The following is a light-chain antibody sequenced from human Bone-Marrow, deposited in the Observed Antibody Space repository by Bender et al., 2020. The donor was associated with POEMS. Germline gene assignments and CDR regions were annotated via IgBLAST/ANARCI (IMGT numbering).Light chain of an antibody. V-gene: IGLV2-14*02. Sequence: QSALTQPASVSGSPGQSITISCTGASSDVGAYNLVSWYQQHPGKAPKLLIYEVRKRPSGVSNRFSGSKSGITASLTISGLQAEDEADYYCGSFSTSSTLEIFGGGTKLTVL. J-gene: IGLJ2*01. CDR2: EVR. CDR3: GSFSTSSTLEI. CDR1: SSDVGAYNL.